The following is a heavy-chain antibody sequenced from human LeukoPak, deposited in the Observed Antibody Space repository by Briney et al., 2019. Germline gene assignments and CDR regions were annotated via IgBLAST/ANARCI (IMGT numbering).Heavy chain of an antibody. Sequence: SETLSLTCNVSGGSISSSSYYWGWIRQPPGKGLEWIGSIYYYGSTYYNPSLKSRVTISVDTSKNQFSLKLSSVTAADTAVYYCARVGTAMVSGGWFDPWGQGTLVTVSS. V-gene: IGHV4-39*07. D-gene: IGHD5-18*01. CDR1: GGSISSSSYY. CDR3: ARVGTAMVSGGWFDP. CDR2: IYYYGST. J-gene: IGHJ5*02.